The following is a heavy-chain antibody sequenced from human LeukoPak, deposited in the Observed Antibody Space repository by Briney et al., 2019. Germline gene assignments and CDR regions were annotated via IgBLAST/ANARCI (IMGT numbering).Heavy chain of an antibody. CDR2: INHSGST. J-gene: IGHJ5*02. Sequence: SETLSLTCAVYGGSFSGYYWSWIRQPPGKGLEWIGEINHSGSTNYNPSLKSRVTISVDTSKNQFSLKLSSVTAADTAVYYCARGLLPHSAWFDPWGQGTLVTVSS. D-gene: IGHD3-3*02. CDR1: GGSFSGYY. V-gene: IGHV4-34*01. CDR3: ARGLLPHSAWFDP.